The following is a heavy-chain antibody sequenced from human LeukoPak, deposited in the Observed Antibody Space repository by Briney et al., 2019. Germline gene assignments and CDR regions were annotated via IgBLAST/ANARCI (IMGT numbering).Heavy chain of an antibody. CDR2: IYCSGST. Sequence: SETLSLTCTVSGGSISSYYWSWIRQPPGKGLEWIGYIYCSGSTNYNPSLKSRVTISVDTSKNQFSLKLSSVTAADTAVYYCARHRSTWGFFDYWGQGTLVTVSS. V-gene: IGHV4-59*08. CDR1: GGSISSYY. CDR3: ARHRSTWGFFDY. J-gene: IGHJ4*02. D-gene: IGHD7-27*01.